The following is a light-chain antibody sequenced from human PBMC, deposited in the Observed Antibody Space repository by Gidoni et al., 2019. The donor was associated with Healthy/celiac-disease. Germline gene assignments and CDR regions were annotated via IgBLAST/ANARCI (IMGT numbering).Light chain of an antibody. Sequence: SSALPQPPSVSVSPGKTASIPCSGDKLREKYACWYQQKPGQSPVLVIEQDSKRPSGITERFAGSNAGNTATLTSSGTQAMDEDDYYWQAWDSSTAYVFGTGTKVTVL. CDR3: QAWDSSTAYV. CDR2: QDS. V-gene: IGLV3-1*01. J-gene: IGLJ1*01. CDR1: KLREKY.